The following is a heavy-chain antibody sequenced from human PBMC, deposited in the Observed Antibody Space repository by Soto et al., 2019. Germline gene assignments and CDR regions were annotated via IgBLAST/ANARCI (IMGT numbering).Heavy chain of an antibody. CDR1: GGSISSGDYY. CDR2: IYYSGST. D-gene: IGHD6-25*01. Sequence: PSETLSLTCTVSGGSISSGDYYWIWIRQPPGKGLEWIGYIYYSGSTYYNPSLKSRVTISVDTSKNQFSLKLSSVTAADTAVYYCARELVGFEAFDIWGQGTMVTVSS. V-gene: IGHV4-30-4*01. J-gene: IGHJ3*02. CDR3: ARELVGFEAFDI.